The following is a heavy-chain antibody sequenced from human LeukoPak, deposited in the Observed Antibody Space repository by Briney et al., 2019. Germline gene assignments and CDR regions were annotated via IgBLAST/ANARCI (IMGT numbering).Heavy chain of an antibody. CDR3: ARFLTTVTRKAFDI. D-gene: IGHD4-17*01. CDR2: IYYSGST. Sequence: SETLSLTCTVSGGSISSGGYYWSWIRQHPGKGLEWIGYIYYSGSTYYNPSLKSRVTISVDTSKNQFSLKLSSVTAADTAVYYCARFLTTVTRKAFDIWGQGTMVTVSS. V-gene: IGHV4-31*03. CDR1: GGSISSGGYY. J-gene: IGHJ3*02.